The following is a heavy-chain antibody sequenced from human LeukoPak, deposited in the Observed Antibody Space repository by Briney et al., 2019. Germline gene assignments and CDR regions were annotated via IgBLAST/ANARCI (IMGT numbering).Heavy chain of an antibody. D-gene: IGHD2-2*01. V-gene: IGHV1-2*02. CDR3: ARALVVPAASTPYYYGMDV. CDR1: GYTFTGYY. J-gene: IGHJ6*02. Sequence: ASVKVSCKASGYTFTGYYMHWVRQAPGQGLEWMGWINPNSGGTNYAQKFQGRVTMTRDTSISTAYMELSRLRSDDTAVYYCARALVVPAASTPYYYGMDVWGQGTTVTVSS. CDR2: INPNSGGT.